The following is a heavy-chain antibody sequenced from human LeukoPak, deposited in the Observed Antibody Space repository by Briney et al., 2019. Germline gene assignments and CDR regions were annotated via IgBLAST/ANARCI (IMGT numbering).Heavy chain of an antibody. V-gene: IGHV4-59*12. J-gene: IGHJ5*02. CDR1: GGSISSYH. CDR2: IYYSGST. Sequence: SETLSLTCTVSGGSISSYHWTWIRQPPGKGLEWIGYIYYSGSTNYNPSLKSRVTISVDTSKNQFSLKLSSVTAADTAVYYCARGWQFLGPFDPWGQGTLVTVSS. CDR3: ARGWQFLGPFDP. D-gene: IGHD2-21*01.